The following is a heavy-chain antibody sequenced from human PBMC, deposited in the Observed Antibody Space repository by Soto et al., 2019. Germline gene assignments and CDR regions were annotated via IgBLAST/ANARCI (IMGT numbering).Heavy chain of an antibody. D-gene: IGHD1-1*01. CDR3: ATDRNGNHYYYYYGMDV. J-gene: IGHJ6*02. Sequence: PGGSLRLSCAASGFTFSSYSMNWVRQAPGKGLEWVSYISSSSSTIYYADSVKGRFTISRDNAKNSLYLEMNSLTADDAAVYYCATDRNGNHYYYYYGMDVWGQGTTVTVSS. CDR1: GFTFSSYS. CDR2: ISSSSSTI. V-gene: IGHV3-48*01.